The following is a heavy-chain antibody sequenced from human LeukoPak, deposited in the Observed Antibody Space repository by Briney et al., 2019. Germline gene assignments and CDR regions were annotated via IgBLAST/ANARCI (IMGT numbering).Heavy chain of an antibody. D-gene: IGHD2-15*01. CDR2: IYWDDDK. CDR3: AHRVCSGGGCYFDY. J-gene: IGHJ4*02. Sequence: SGPTLVNPTQTLTLTCTFSGFSLSTSGVGVGWIRQPPGKALEWLALIYWDDDKRYSPSLKNRFTITKDTSKNQVVLTMTNMDPVDTATYYCAHRVCSGGGCYFDYWGQGTLVTVSS. V-gene: IGHV2-5*02. CDR1: GFSLSTSGVG.